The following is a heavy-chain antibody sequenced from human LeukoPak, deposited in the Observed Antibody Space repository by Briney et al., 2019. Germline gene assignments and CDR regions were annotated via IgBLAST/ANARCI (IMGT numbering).Heavy chain of an antibody. J-gene: IGHJ4*02. CDR2: INGDGSRT. D-gene: IGHD1-26*01. Sequence: GGSMRLSRAASGFTFNSYWMHWVRQAPGKGLVWVSHINGDGSRTAYADSVKGRFTTSRDNAKNTLYLQVNSLRDEDTAVYYCARSTYSGSYLVSWGQGTLVTVSS. CDR3: ARSTYSGSYLVS. CDR1: GFTFNSYW. V-gene: IGHV3-74*01.